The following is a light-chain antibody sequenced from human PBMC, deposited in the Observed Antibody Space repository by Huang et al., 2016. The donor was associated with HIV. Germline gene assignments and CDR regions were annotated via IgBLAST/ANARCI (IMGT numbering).Light chain of an antibody. Sequence: DIQVTQSPSTLSASVGDRVTITCRASQGIGTWLAWYQQKPGKAPTLLIYGASSLESGVPSRFSGSGSGTAFTLTISSLQPEDFATYYCHQYNSHSRTFGQGTKVEIK. J-gene: IGKJ1*01. CDR2: GAS. CDR1: QGIGTW. V-gene: IGKV1-5*03. CDR3: HQYNSHSRT.